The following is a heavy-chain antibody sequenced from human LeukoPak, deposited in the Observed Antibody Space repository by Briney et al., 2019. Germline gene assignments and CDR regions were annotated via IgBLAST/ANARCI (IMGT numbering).Heavy chain of an antibody. Sequence: GASVKVSCKASGYTFTSYYIHWVRQAPGQGLEWMGIINPSGGSTSYAQKFQGRVTMTRDTSTSTVYMELSSLRSEDTAVYYCAVRGYSYGLSPDYWGQGTLVTVSS. J-gene: IGHJ4*02. V-gene: IGHV1-46*01. CDR3: AVRGYSYGLSPDY. CDR2: INPSGGST. CDR1: GYTFTSYY. D-gene: IGHD5-18*01.